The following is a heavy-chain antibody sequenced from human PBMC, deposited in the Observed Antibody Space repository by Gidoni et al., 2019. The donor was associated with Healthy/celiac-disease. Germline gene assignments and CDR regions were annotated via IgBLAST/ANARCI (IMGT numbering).Heavy chain of an antibody. CDR3: ATTYDSSGYAFDY. CDR1: GYTTTELS. CDR2: FDPEDGET. D-gene: IGHD3-22*01. V-gene: IGHV1-24*01. Sequence: QVQRVQSGGEVKKPGASGKVSCKVSGYTTTELSLHWVRQAPGKGLEWMGCFDPEDGETVYAQKFQGRVTMTEDTSTDTAYMELSSLRSEDTAVYYCATTYDSSGYAFDYWGQGTLVTVSS. J-gene: IGHJ4*02.